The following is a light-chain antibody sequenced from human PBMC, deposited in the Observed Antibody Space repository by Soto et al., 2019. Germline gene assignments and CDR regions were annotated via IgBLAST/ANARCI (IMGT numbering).Light chain of an antibody. Sequence: QSVLTQPPSVSGAPGQRVTISCTGSSSNIGAGYDVHWYQQLPGTAPKLLIYGNSNRPSGVPDRFSGSKSGTSASLAITGLQAEDEADYYCCSYAGSYSPYVFGTGTKVTVL. CDR3: CSYAGSYSPYV. J-gene: IGLJ1*01. CDR1: SSNIGAGYD. V-gene: IGLV1-40*01. CDR2: GNS.